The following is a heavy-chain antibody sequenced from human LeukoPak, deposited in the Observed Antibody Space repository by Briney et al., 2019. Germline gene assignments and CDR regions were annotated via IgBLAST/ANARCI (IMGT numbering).Heavy chain of an antibody. V-gene: IGHV4-59*01. D-gene: IGHD3-10*01. Sequence: ETLSLTCTVSGGSISSYYWSWIRQPPGKGLEWIGYIYYSGSTNYNPSLKSRVTVSVDTSKNQFSLKLSSVTAADTAVYYCARVRGPHYFDYWGQGTLVTVSS. CDR1: GGSISSYY. CDR3: ARVRGPHYFDY. J-gene: IGHJ4*02. CDR2: IYYSGST.